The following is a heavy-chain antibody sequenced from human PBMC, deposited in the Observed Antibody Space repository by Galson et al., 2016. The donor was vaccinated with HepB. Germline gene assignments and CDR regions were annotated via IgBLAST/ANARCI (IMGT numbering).Heavy chain of an antibody. CDR1: GGTFGTYA. D-gene: IGHD1-26*01. CDR2: IIPIYGTT. V-gene: IGHV1-69*13. Sequence: SVKVSCKASGGTFGTYAISWVRQAPGQGLEWMGGIIPIYGTTHYAQKFQGRVTMTADESTNTAYMELSSLRSEDTAVYYCAREREGAAGYYYYGMDVWGQGPRSASP. J-gene: IGHJ6*02. CDR3: AREREGAAGYYYYGMDV.